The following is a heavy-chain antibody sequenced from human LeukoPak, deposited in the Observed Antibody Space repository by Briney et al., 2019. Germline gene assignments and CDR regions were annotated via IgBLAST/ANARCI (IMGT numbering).Heavy chain of an antibody. J-gene: IGHJ4*02. CDR2: INHLGSQT. CDR1: GFTFKDFY. CDR3: VRARFATFVYY. Sequence: VGSLRLSCAASGFTFKDFYMSWVRQAPGKGLEWVSYINHLGSQTDYADSVEGRFTISRDNAKNSLSLQMNNLSVDDTAVYYCVRARFATFVYYWGQGT. D-gene: IGHD3-3*01. V-gene: IGHV3-11*05.